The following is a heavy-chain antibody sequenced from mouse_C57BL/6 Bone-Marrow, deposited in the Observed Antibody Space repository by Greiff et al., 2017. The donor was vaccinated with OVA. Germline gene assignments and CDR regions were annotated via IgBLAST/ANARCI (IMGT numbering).Heavy chain of an antibody. V-gene: IGHV1-42*01. CDR3: AREDYYGSSNYAMDY. Sequence: EVKLMDSGPELVKPGASVKISCKASGYSFTGYYMNWVKQSPEKSLEWIGEINPSTGGTTYNQKFKAKATLTVDKSSSTAYMQLKSLTSEDSAVYYCAREDYYGSSNYAMDYWGQGTSVTVSS. CDR2: INPSTGGT. D-gene: IGHD1-1*01. J-gene: IGHJ4*01. CDR1: GYSFTGYY.